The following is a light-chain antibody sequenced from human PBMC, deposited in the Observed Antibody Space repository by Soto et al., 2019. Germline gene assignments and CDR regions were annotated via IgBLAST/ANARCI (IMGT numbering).Light chain of an antibody. CDR3: KQYHDIPFT. J-gene: IGKJ3*01. Sequence: DIVMTQSPDSLAVSLGERATINCKSSQTLLYGANNMNQLAWYQQKPGQPPKLLFSWAYTRGSGVPDRFSGSGSGTDFTLTINSLKAEDVAIYYCKQYHDIPFTFGPGTKVDIK. V-gene: IGKV4-1*01. CDR1: QTLLYGANNMNQ. CDR2: WAY.